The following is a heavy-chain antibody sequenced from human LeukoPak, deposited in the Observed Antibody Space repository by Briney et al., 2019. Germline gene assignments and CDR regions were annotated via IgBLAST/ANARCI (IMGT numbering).Heavy chain of an antibody. V-gene: IGHV3-74*01. CDR3: TSGQPGKNWFDP. D-gene: IGHD7-27*01. Sequence: GGSLRLSCSASGFTFSSYWMHWVRQAPGKGLVWVSRINSDGSTTNYADSVKGRFTISRDNAKNTLYLQMNSLRAEDTAVYYCTSGQPGKNWFDPWGQGTLVTASS. J-gene: IGHJ5*02. CDR2: INSDGSTT. CDR1: GFTFSSYW.